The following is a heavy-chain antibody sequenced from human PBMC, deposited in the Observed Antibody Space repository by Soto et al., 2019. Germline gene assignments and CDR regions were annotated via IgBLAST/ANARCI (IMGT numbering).Heavy chain of an antibody. CDR2: IYYSGST. D-gene: IGHD2-21*01. V-gene: IGHV4-59*01. J-gene: IGHJ4*02. Sequence: PSETLSLTCTVSGGSISSYYWRWIRPPPGKGLEWIGYIYYSGSTNCNPSLKSRVTISVDTSKNQFSLKLSSVTAADTAVYYCASASSGGNYYFDYWGQGTLVTVSS. CDR1: GGSISSYY. CDR3: ASASSGGNYYFDY.